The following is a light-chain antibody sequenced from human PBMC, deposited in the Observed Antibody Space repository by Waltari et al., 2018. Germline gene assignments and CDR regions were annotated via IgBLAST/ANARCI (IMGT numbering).Light chain of an antibody. V-gene: IGLV2-11*01. CDR3: CSYAGIYTWV. J-gene: IGLJ3*02. CDR2: DVS. Sequence: QSALTQPRSVSGSPGQSVTISCTGTSSDVGRYNYVSWFQQYPGKAPKLLISDVSARPSGVPDRFSGSKSGNTASLTSAGLQAEDEADYYCCSYAGIYTWVFGGGTQLTVL. CDR1: SSDVGRYNY.